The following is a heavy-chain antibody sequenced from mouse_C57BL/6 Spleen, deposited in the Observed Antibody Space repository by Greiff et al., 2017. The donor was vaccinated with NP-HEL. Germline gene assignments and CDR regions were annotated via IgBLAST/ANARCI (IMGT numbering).Heavy chain of an antibody. CDR3: ASYYGYYGRYFDY. Sequence: EVQLQESGPGLVKPSQSLSLTCSVTGYSITSGYYWNWIRQFPGNKLEWMGYISYDGSNNYNPSLKNRISITRDTSKNQFFLKLNSVTTEDTATYYCASYYGYYGRYFDYWGQGTTLTVSS. V-gene: IGHV3-6*01. J-gene: IGHJ2*01. CDR1: GYSITSGYY. CDR2: ISYDGSN. D-gene: IGHD2-3*01.